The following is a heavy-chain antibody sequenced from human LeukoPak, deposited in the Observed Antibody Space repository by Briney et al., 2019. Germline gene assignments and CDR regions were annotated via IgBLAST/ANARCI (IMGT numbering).Heavy chain of an antibody. CDR3: AREVGGGYYGMDV. Sequence: SETLSLTCAVCGGSFSGYYWSWIRQPPGKVLEWIGEINPSGSTNYNPSLKSRVTLSVDTSKNQFSLKLSSVTAADTAVYYCAREVGGGYYGMDVWGQGTTVTVSS. CDR1: GGSFSGYY. J-gene: IGHJ6*02. D-gene: IGHD2-21*01. V-gene: IGHV4-34*01. CDR2: INPSGST.